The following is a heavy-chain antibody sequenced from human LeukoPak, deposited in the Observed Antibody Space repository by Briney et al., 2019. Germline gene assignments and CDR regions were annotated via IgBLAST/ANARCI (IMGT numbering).Heavy chain of an antibody. CDR2: MWFGATT. CDR1: GDSISSSNSY. J-gene: IGHJ4*02. V-gene: IGHV4-39*07. Sequence: SETLSLTCTVSGDSISSSNSYWGWVRQPPGKGLEWLGSMWFGATTSYDPSLKSRVTISIDPSKNQFSLKLSSVTAADTALYYCSRGRRGSYFQDSWGQGTLVTVSS. CDR3: SRGRRGSYFQDS. D-gene: IGHD1-26*01.